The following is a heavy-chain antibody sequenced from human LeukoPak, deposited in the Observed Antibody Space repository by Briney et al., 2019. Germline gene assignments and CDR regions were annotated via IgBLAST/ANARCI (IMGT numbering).Heavy chain of an antibody. CDR1: GFSFSSYA. Sequence: PGGSLRLSCAASGFSFSSYAMSWVRQAPGKGLEWVSAISGSGGSTYYAGSVAGRFTTSRDNSKNTLYLQMNSLRAEDTAVYYCAKHTDSSGYYYDYWGQGTLVTVSS. D-gene: IGHD3-22*01. CDR3: AKHTDSSGYYYDY. J-gene: IGHJ4*02. CDR2: ISGSGGST. V-gene: IGHV3-23*01.